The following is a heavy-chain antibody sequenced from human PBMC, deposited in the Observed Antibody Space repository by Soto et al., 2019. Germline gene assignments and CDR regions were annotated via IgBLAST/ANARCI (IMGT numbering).Heavy chain of an antibody. V-gene: IGHV3-23*01. CDR3: AKDSRYYFDY. CDR1: AFTFSSYG. J-gene: IGHJ4*02. CDR2: ISCSGGNT. Sequence: AESLTHTCAAAAFTFSSYGMRWVRQAPGKGLEWVSGISCSGGNTNYADSVKGRFTISRDNSKNTLYLQMNSLRAEDTDVYYCAKDSRYYFDYWGQGTLVTVSS.